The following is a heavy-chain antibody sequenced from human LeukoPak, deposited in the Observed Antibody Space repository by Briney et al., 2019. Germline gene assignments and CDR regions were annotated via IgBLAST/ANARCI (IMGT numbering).Heavy chain of an antibody. V-gene: IGHV3-30*18. CDR3: AKGSSRIGYHGAEVEF. D-gene: IGHD2-2*01. CDR1: GFTFSSYG. CDR2: ISFDGSNK. J-gene: IGHJ4*02. Sequence: PGGSLRLSCAASGFTFSSYGMHWVRQAPGKGLEWVAVISFDGSNKYYADSVKGRFTISRDNSENTLYLQMNSLRAEDTAVYYCAKGSSRIGYHGAEVEFWGQGTLVTVSS.